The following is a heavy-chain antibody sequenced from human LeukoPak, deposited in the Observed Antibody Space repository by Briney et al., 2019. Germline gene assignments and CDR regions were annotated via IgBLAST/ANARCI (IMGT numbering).Heavy chain of an antibody. D-gene: IGHD6-13*01. CDR2: IYPGDSDT. Sequence: GESLKISCMGSGYSFTNYWIGWVRQMPGKGLEWMGIIYPGDSDTRYSPSFQGQVTISADKSISTAYLQWSSLKASDTAMYYCARTWRYSSSFSWFDPWGQGTLVTVSS. J-gene: IGHJ5*02. V-gene: IGHV5-51*01. CDR3: ARTWRYSSSFSWFDP. CDR1: GYSFTNYW.